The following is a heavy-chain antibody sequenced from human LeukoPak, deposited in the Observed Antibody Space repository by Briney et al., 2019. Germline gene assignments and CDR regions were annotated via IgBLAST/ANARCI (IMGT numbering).Heavy chain of an antibody. Sequence: GGSLRLSCAASGFTFSSYWMHWVRQAPGKGLVWVSRINSDGSSTSYADSVKGRFTISRDNAKNTLYLQMNSLRAEDTAVYYCAREDQLLYYWVGFDPWGQGTLVTVSS. CDR1: GFTFSSYW. J-gene: IGHJ5*02. D-gene: IGHD2-2*02. CDR3: AREDQLLYYWVGFDP. V-gene: IGHV3-74*01. CDR2: INSDGSST.